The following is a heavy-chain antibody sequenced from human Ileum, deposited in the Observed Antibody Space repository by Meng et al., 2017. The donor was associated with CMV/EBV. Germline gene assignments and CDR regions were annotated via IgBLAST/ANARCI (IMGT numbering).Heavy chain of an antibody. Sequence: GPRQESGQGRLKPSRTLSLTCTVSGGSINNYYWSWIRQSAEKGLEWIGRIYAKGNTNYNPSLQSRVTMSVDTSKNQFSLKLSSVTAADTAVYYCARDRSSSWYKDWFAPWGQGTLVTVSS. V-gene: IGHV4-4*07. CDR3: ARDRSSSWYKDWFAP. D-gene: IGHD6-13*01. J-gene: IGHJ5*02. CDR1: GGSINNYY. CDR2: IYAKGNT.